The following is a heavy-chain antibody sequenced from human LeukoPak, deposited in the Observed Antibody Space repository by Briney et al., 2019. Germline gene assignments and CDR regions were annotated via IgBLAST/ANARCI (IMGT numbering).Heavy chain of an antibody. CDR2: IYYSGNT. CDR3: VREYSSSWSYYFDY. Sequence: SEPPSLTCTVSGVSISSDNLYWSWIRQAPGKGVEWIGYIYYSGNTYYNPSLKIRITISVDTSKNQFSLKVSSVTAADTAVYFCVREYSSSWSYYFDYWGQGTLVTVSS. D-gene: IGHD6-13*01. CDR1: GVSISSDNLY. V-gene: IGHV4-30-4*01. J-gene: IGHJ4*02.